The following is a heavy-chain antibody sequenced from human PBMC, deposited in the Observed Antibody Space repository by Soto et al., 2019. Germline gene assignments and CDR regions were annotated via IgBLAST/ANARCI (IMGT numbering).Heavy chain of an antibody. D-gene: IGHD2-2*01. J-gene: IGHJ5*02. V-gene: IGHV4-30-2*01. Sequence: SETLSLTCTVSGGSINSGGYSWTWIRQPPGKGLEWIGYIYHSGSTYYNPSLKSRVTISVDRSKNQFSLKLSSVTAADTAVYYCARVPDRWGQGTLVTVSS. CDR3: ARVPDR. CDR2: IYHSGST. CDR1: GGSINSGGYS.